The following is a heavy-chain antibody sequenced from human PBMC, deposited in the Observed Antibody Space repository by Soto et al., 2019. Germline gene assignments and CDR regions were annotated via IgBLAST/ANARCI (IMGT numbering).Heavy chain of an antibody. CDR3: ARDFRVYSCASPYFDY. V-gene: IGHV1-3*01. D-gene: IGHD6-6*01. J-gene: IGHJ4*02. Sequence: QVQLVQSGAEVKKPGASVKVSCKASGYTFTSYAMNWVRQAPGQRLEWMGWINAGNGNTKYTQKFQGRVTITRDTSASTAYMQLSSLRSEDTAVYYCARDFRVYSCASPYFDYWGQGTLVTVSS. CDR2: INAGNGNT. CDR1: GYTFTSYA.